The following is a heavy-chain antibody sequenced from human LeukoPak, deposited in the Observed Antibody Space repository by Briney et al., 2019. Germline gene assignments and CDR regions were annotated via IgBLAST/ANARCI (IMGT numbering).Heavy chain of an antibody. Sequence: GGSLRLSCAASGFTFSSYSMNWVRQAPGKGLEWVSSISSSSSYIYYADSVKGRFTISRDNAKNSLYLQMNSLRAEDTAVYYCAKGLHSVSPFDYWGQGTLVTVSS. V-gene: IGHV3-21*04. D-gene: IGHD4-11*01. CDR1: GFTFSSYS. CDR3: AKGLHSVSPFDY. J-gene: IGHJ4*02. CDR2: ISSSSSYI.